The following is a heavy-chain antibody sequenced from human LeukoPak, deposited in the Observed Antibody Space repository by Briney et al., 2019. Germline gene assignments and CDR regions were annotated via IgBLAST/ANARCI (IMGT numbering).Heavy chain of an antibody. J-gene: IGHJ4*02. CDR2: INPNSGGT. V-gene: IGHV1-2*02. D-gene: IGHD3-22*01. Sequence: GASVKVSCKASGYTFTGYYMHWVRQAPGQGLEWMGWINPNSGGTNYAQKFQGRVTMTRDTSISTAYMELSGLRSDDTAVYYCAKQDYYDSSGYSLTMDYWGQATLVTVSA. CDR1: GYTFTGYY. CDR3: AKQDYYDSSGYSLTMDY.